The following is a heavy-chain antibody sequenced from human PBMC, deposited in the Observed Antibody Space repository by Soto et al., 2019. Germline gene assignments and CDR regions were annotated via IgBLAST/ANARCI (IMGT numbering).Heavy chain of an antibody. J-gene: IGHJ4*02. Sequence: ASVKVSCKASGYTFTSYYMHWVRQAPGQGLEWMGIINPSGGSTSYAQKFQGRVNMTRDTSTSTVYMELSSLRSEDTAVYYCARVYCSGGSCYSIGYWGQGTLVTVSS. CDR3: ARVYCSGGSCYSIGY. D-gene: IGHD2-15*01. CDR1: GYTFTSYY. CDR2: INPSGGST. V-gene: IGHV1-46*03.